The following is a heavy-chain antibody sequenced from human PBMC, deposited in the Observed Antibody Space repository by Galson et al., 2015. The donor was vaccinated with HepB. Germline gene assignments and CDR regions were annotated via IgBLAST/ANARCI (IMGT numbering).Heavy chain of an antibody. V-gene: IGHV1-69*13. Sequence: SVKVSCKASGGTFSSYAISWVRQAPGQGLEWMGGIIPIFGTANYAQKFQGRVTITADESTNTAYMELSSLRSEDTAVYYCARDVGCGGDCYSNYYGMDVWGQGTTVTVSS. CDR3: ARDVGCGGDCYSNYYGMDV. J-gene: IGHJ6*02. D-gene: IGHD2-21*02. CDR2: IIPIFGTA. CDR1: GGTFSSYA.